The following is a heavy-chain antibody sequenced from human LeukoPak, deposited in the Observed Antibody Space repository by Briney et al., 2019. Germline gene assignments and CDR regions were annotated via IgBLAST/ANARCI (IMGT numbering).Heavy chain of an antibody. J-gene: IGHJ5*02. Sequence: GGSLRLSCAASGFTFSSYSMNWVRQAPGKGLEWVSSISSSSYIYYADSVKGRFTISRDNAKNSLYLQMNSLRAEDTAVYYCARGYCSGGSCYPNWLDPWGQGTLVTVSS. CDR1: GFTFSSYS. V-gene: IGHV3-21*01. CDR3: ARGYCSGGSCYPNWLDP. CDR2: ISSSSYI. D-gene: IGHD2-15*01.